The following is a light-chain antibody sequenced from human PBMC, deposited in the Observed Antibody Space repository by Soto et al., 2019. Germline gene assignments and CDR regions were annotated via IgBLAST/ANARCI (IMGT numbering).Light chain of an antibody. CDR2: AAS. Sequence: IPMTQSPSSLSASVGDRVTVTCRASQSINIHLNWYQQKPGKAPTLLIYAASNLQSGVPSRFSGGGSRTDFTLTISSLQAEDFATYYCQQSYRSPYTFGQGTKLEIK. J-gene: IGKJ2*01. CDR1: QSINIH. V-gene: IGKV1-39*01. CDR3: QQSYRSPYT.